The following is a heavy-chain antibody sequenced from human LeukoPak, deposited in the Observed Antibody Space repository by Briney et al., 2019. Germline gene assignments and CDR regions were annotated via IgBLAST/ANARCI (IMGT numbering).Heavy chain of an antibody. V-gene: IGHV3-30-3*01. J-gene: IGHJ4*02. CDR1: GFTFSSYA. CDR2: ISYDGSNK. Sequence: GGSLRLSCATSGFTFSSYAMHWVRQAPGKGLEWVAVISYDGSNKYYADSVRGRFTISRDNSKNTLYLQMNSLRAEDTALYYCAKDFVRYNIQFDYWGQGALVTVSS. D-gene: IGHD1-1*01. CDR3: AKDFVRYNIQFDY.